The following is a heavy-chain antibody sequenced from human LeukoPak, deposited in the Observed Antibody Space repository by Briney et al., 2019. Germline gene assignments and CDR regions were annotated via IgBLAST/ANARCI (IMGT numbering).Heavy chain of an antibody. V-gene: IGHV4-61*02. D-gene: IGHD3-3*01. J-gene: IGHJ3*02. CDR3: ASTIARGFLEWLFSFDI. Sequence: SETLSLTCTVSGGSISSGSYYWSWIRQPAGKGLEWIGRIYTSGSTNYNPSLKSRVTISVDTSKNQFSLKLSSVTAADTAVYYCASTIARGFLEWLFSFDIWGQGTMVTVSS. CDR2: IYTSGST. CDR1: GGSISSGSYY.